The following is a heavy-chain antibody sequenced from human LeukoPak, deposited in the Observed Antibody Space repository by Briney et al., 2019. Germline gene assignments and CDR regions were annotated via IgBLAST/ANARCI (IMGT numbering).Heavy chain of an antibody. D-gene: IGHD3-22*01. CDR1: GYTFTGYY. V-gene: IGHV1-2*02. Sequence: ASVKVSCKASGYTFTGYYMHWVRQAPGQGLEWMGWINPNSGGTNYAQKFQGRVTMTRDTSISTAYMELSRLRSDDTAVYYCARVVNYYDSSGYLCYWGQGTPVTVSS. CDR3: ARVVNYYDSSGYLCY. CDR2: INPNSGGT. J-gene: IGHJ4*02.